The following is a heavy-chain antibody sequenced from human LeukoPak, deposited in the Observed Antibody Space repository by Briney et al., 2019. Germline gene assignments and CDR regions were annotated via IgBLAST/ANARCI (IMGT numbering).Heavy chain of an antibody. J-gene: IGHJ4*02. Sequence: GSLRLSCAASGFTFSSYAMSWVRQAPGKGLEWVSAISGSGGSTYYADSVKGRFTISRDNSKNTLYLQMNSLRAEDTAVYYCAKRGERYSSSWYYFDYWGQGTLVTVSS. D-gene: IGHD6-13*01. CDR1: GFTFSSYA. V-gene: IGHV3-23*01. CDR2: ISGSGGST. CDR3: AKRGERYSSSWYYFDY.